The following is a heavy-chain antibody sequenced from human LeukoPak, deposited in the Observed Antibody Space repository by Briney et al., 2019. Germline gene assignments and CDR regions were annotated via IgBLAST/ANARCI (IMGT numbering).Heavy chain of an antibody. D-gene: IGHD4-23*01. CDR3: AAERYGGISDCCNFEI. CDR1: GFSFSNSA. V-gene: IGHV1-58*01. J-gene: IGHJ3*02. Sequence: SVKVSCKSSGFSFSNSAVQWVRQARGQRLEWIGWIIVGSGTTNYAQSLRGRLTITRDMSTNTAYMELSSLRSEDTAVYYCAAERYGGISDCCNFEIWGQGTMVTVSS. CDR2: IIVGSGTT.